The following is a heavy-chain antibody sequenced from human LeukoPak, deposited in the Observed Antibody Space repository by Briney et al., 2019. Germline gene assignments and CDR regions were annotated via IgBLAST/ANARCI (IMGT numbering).Heavy chain of an antibody. V-gene: IGHV3-30-3*01. CDR2: ISYDGSNK. D-gene: IGHD1-26*01. J-gene: IGHJ6*02. CDR3: ARAPYSGSSLYYYYGMDV. Sequence: GRSLRLSCAASGFTFSSYAMHWVRQAPGKGLEWVAVISYDGSNKYYADSVKGRFTISRDNSKNTLYLQMNSLRAEDTAVYYCARAPYSGSSLYYYYGMDVWGQGTTVTVSS. CDR1: GFTFSSYA.